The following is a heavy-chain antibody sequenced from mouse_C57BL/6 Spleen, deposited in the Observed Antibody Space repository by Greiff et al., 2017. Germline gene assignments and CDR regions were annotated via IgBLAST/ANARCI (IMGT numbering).Heavy chain of an antibody. Sequence: VKLQESGPELVKPGASVKISCKASGYAFSSSWMNWMKQRPGKGLEWIGRFYPGDGDTNYNVKFKGKATLTADKSSSTAYMQLSSLTSEYAAVYFCASLDFFSNDYWGQGTTLTVSS. CDR2: FYPGDGDT. CDR3: ASLDFFSNDY. D-gene: IGHD2-5*01. J-gene: IGHJ2*01. CDR1: GYAFSSSW. V-gene: IGHV1-82*01.